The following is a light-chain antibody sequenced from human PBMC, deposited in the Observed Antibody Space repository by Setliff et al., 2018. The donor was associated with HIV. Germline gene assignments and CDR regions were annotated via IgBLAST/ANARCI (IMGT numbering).Light chain of an antibody. J-gene: IGLJ1*01. Sequence: QSALTQPASVSGSAGQSITISCTGTNSDGGGYKFVSWYQHHPDKGPKLIVYEGSKRPSGVSNRFSASKSGNPPSLTIPGLQAEDEADYYCSSYVGSSSYVFGPGTKVTV. V-gene: IGLV2-23*01. CDR2: EGS. CDR1: NSDGGGYKF. CDR3: SSYVGSSSYV.